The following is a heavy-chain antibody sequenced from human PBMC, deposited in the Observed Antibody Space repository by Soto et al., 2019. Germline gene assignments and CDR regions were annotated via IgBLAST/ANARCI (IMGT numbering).Heavy chain of an antibody. Sequence: ASVKVSCKASGYTFTNNDVTWVRQATGQGLEWMGWMNPGSGDTGYAQKFQGRVTMTRDVSIATAYMELSSLRSEDTAIYYCARMASFGSLNWFDPWGQGTLVTVSS. D-gene: IGHD5-18*01. V-gene: IGHV1-8*01. CDR2: MNPGSGDT. CDR1: GYTFTNND. J-gene: IGHJ5*02. CDR3: ARMASFGSLNWFDP.